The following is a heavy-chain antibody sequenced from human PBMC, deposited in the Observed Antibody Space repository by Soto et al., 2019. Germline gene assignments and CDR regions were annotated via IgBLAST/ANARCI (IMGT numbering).Heavy chain of an antibody. V-gene: IGHV4-30-4*01. D-gene: IGHD1-20*01. CDR3: ARGRYNWNQGAFDM. CDR1: GGSISSNDYY. Sequence: PAETLSLTCTVSGGSISSNDYYWSWIRHPPGNGLEWIGYIYYIGSTYYNPSLKSRVTISADTSKTQFSLKLTSVTAADTAVYYCARGRYNWNQGAFDMWGQGAVVTV. CDR2: IYYIGST. J-gene: IGHJ3*02.